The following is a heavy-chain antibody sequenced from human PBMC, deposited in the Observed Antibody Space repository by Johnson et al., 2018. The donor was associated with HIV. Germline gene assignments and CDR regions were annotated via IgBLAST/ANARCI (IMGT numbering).Heavy chain of an antibody. V-gene: IGHV3-30*04. D-gene: IGHD3-16*01. CDR2: ISYDGSIK. CDR3: ANLIGGGI. J-gene: IGHJ3*02. CDR1: GFTFSSYA. Sequence: QVQLVESGGGVVQPGRSLRLSCAASGFTFSSYAMHWVRQAPGKGLEWVAVISYDGSIKFYADSVKGRFTISRDNSKNMLYLQMNSLRVEDTAVYYCANLIGGGIWGQGTMVTVSS.